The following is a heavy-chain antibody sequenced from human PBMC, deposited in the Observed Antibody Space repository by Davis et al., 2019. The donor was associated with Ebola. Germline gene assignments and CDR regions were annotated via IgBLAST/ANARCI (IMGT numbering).Heavy chain of an antibody. D-gene: IGHD2-2*01. CDR1: GFTFSRYS. CDR2: ITTNGWST. J-gene: IGHJ4*02. V-gene: IGHV3-48*01. CDR3: ARETPISSRSDW. Sequence: GESLKISCAASGFTFSRYSMNWVRQAPGKGLEWVSSITTNGWSTYYADSVKGRFIISRDNAKNSLFLQMRSLRGDDTAVYFCARETPISSRSDWWGQGTLVTVSS.